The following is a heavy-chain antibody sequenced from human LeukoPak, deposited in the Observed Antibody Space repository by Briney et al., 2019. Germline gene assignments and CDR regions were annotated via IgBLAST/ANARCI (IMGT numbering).Heavy chain of an antibody. V-gene: IGHV3-53*01. CDR1: GITVGNNY. CDR3: ARDRGYAMDV. Sequence: GGSLRLSCAASGITVGNNYFSWVRQAPGKGLEWVSIIHSGGNIYYADSVKGRFTISRDNSKNTLYLQMNSLRAEDTAVYYCARDRGYAMDVWGQGTTVTVSS. D-gene: IGHD1-1*01. CDR2: IHSGGNI. J-gene: IGHJ6*02.